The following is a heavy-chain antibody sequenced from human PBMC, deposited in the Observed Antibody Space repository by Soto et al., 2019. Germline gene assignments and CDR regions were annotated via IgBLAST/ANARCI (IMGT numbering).Heavy chain of an antibody. CDR1: GYTFTGYY. Sequence: GASVKVSCKASGYTFTGYYMHWVRQAPGQGLEWMGWINPNSGGTNYAQKFQGWVTMTRDTSISTAYMELSRLRSDDTAVYYCARARFGELSTTFDYWGQGTLVTVSS. D-gene: IGHD3-10*01. V-gene: IGHV1-2*04. CDR3: ARARFGELSTTFDY. CDR2: INPNSGGT. J-gene: IGHJ4*02.